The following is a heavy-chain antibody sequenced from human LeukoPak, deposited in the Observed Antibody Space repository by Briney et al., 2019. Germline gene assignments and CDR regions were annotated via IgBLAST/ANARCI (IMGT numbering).Heavy chain of an antibody. CDR2: IKQEGSEK. CDR1: GFTFSSYW. V-gene: IGHV3-7*01. CDR3: ARERAVAGSYYFDY. Sequence: GGSLRLSCAASGFTFSSYWMSWVRQAPGKGLEWVANIKQEGSEKYYVDSVKGRFTISRDNAKNSLYLQMNSLRAEDTAVYYCARERAVAGSYYFDYWGQGTLVTVSS. J-gene: IGHJ4*02. D-gene: IGHD6-19*01.